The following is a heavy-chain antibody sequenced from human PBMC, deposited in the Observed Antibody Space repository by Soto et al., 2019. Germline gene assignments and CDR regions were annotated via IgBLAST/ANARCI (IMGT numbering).Heavy chain of an antibody. Sequence: ASVKVSCKASGYTFTGYYMHWVRQAPGQGLEWMGWINPNSGGTNYAQKFQGWVTMTRDTSISTAYMELSRLRSDDTAVYYCARSGLRVWEDYFDYWGQGTLVTVSS. CDR1: GYTFTGYY. V-gene: IGHV1-2*04. J-gene: IGHJ4*02. CDR2: INPNSGGT. D-gene: IGHD1-26*01. CDR3: ARSGLRVWEDYFDY.